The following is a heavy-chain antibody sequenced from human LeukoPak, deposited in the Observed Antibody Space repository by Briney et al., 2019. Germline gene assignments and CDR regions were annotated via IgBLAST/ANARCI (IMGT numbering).Heavy chain of an antibody. V-gene: IGHV3-15*01. D-gene: IGHD4-17*01. J-gene: IGHJ3*02. CDR1: GFTFSNAW. CDR2: IKSKTFGGTT. Sequence: GGSLRLSCAASGFTFSNAWMSWVRQAPGKGLEWVGRIKSKTFGGTTDYAAPVKGRFTISRDDSKNTLYLQMNSLETEDTAVYYCTTEVTTVTRGKIWGQGTMVTVSP. CDR3: TTEVTTVTRGKI.